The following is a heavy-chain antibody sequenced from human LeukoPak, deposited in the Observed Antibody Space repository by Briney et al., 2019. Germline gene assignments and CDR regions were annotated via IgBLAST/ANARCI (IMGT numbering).Heavy chain of an antibody. CDR2: ISAYNGNT. CDR3: ARVPTVTTGNWFDP. Sequence: SVKVSCKASGGTFSSYAISWVRQAPGQGLEWMGWISAYNGNTNYAQKFQGRVTITADESTSTAYMELSSLRSEDTAVYYCARVPTVTTGNWFDPWGQGTLVTVSS. CDR1: GGTFSSYA. V-gene: IGHV1-69*01. D-gene: IGHD4-17*01. J-gene: IGHJ5*02.